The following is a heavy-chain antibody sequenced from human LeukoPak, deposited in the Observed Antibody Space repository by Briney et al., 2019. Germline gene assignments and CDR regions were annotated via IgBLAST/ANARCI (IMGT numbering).Heavy chain of an antibody. Sequence: SETLPLTCTVSGGSISSYYWSWIRQPPGKGLEWIGYIYYSGSTNYNPSLKSRVTISVDTSKNQFSLKLSSVTAADTAVYYCAITTGIGIDYWGQGTLVTVSS. CDR1: GGSISSYY. D-gene: IGHD1-1*01. CDR2: IYYSGST. V-gene: IGHV4-59*01. CDR3: AITTGIGIDY. J-gene: IGHJ4*02.